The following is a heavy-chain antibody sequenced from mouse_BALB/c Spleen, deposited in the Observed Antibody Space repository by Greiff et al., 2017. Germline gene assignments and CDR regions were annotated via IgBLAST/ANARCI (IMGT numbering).Heavy chain of an antibody. CDR3: ARRRRDYAMDY. Sequence: ESGPGLVKPSQSLSLTCTVTGYSITSDYAWNWIRQFPGNKLEWMGYISYSGSTSYNPSLKSRISITRDTSKNQFFLQLNSVTTEDTATYYCARRRRDYAMDYCGQGTSVTVSS. CDR2: ISYSGST. V-gene: IGHV3-2*02. J-gene: IGHJ4*01. CDR1: GYSITSDYA.